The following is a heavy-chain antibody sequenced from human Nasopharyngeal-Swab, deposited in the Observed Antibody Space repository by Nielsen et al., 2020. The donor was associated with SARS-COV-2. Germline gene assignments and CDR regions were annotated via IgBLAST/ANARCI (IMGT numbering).Heavy chain of an antibody. Sequence: GSLRLSRTVSGGSISSYYWSWIRQPPGKGLEWIGYIYYSGSTNYNPSLKSRVTISVDTSKNQFSLKLSSVTAADTAVYYCARESGGDSGWFDPWGQGTLVTVSS. CDR1: GGSISSYY. V-gene: IGHV4-59*01. CDR2: IYYSGST. CDR3: ARESGGDSGWFDP. D-gene: IGHD5-12*01. J-gene: IGHJ5*02.